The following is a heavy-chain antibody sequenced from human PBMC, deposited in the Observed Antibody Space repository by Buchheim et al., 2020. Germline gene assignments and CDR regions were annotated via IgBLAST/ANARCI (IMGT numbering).Heavy chain of an antibody. V-gene: IGHV4-34*01. J-gene: IGHJ4*02. CDR2: INHSGST. CDR1: GGSFSGYY. D-gene: IGHD3-3*01. Sequence: QVQLQQWGAGLLKPSETLSLTCAVYGGSFSGYYWSWIRQPPGKGLEWIGEINHSGSTNYNPSLKSRVTISVDTSKNQFSLKLSSVTAADTAVYYCAGVEAEYYDFWSGYYSPFVDYWGQGTL. CDR3: AGVEAEYYDFWSGYYSPFVDY.